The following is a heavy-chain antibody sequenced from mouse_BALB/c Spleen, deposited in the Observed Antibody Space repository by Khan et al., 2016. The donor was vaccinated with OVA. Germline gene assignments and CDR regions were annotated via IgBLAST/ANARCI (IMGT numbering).Heavy chain of an antibody. D-gene: IGHD2-10*02. V-gene: IGHV1S81*02. CDR3: GRGGYGSLAY. J-gene: IGHJ3*01. Sequence: QVHVKQSGAEPVKPGASLNLSCKASGYAFTSYWMHWVKQRPGQGLEWIGYINPSNGRTDQNEKFKRKATLTVDKSSSTAYMQLSSLTSEDSAVYYCGRGGYGSLAYWGQGTMVTVSA. CDR2: INPSNGRT. CDR1: GYAFTSYW.